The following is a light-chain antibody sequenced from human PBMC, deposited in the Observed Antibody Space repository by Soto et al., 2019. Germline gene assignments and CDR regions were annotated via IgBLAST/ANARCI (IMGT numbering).Light chain of an antibody. CDR3: HQRNQ. CDR1: QFLSSY. Sequence: EVLLTQSPVTLSLSPGERVSLSCRASQFLSSYLAWHQQIPGQPPRLLIYDSTNRAAGIPARFSGSRSGTNFTLTISSVEHEDFAMYYCHQRNQFGQGTRLEIK. CDR2: DST. J-gene: IGKJ5*01. V-gene: IGKV3-11*01.